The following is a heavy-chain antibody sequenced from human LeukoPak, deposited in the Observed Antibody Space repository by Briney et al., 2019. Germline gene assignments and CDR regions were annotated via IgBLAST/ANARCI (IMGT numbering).Heavy chain of an antibody. V-gene: IGHV4-59*08. CDR3: ASGYYDFWSGESY. J-gene: IGHJ4*02. CDR1: GGSIRSYY. Sequence: SETLSLTCTVSGGSIRSYYWSWIRQPPGKGLEWIGYMYYSGSTNYNPSLKSRVTISVDTSKNQFSLKLSSVTAADTAVYYCASGYYDFWSGESYWGQGTLVTVSS. D-gene: IGHD3-3*01. CDR2: MYYSGST.